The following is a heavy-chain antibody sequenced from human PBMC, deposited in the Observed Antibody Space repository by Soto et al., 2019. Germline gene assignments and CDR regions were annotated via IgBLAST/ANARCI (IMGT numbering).Heavy chain of an antibody. Sequence: QVQLQESGPGLVKPSQTLSLTCTVTGDSITSGGYYWSWIRQHPGKGLGWLGYIYGSGGSGSTLYNPSLKSRITLSVDTATTQFSLNLSSVTVADTAVYFCARKQAGYVSGIDYWGQGTLVTVSS. D-gene: IGHD1-1*01. CDR2: IYGSGGSGST. J-gene: IGHJ4*02. V-gene: IGHV4-31*03. CDR3: ARKQAGYVSGIDY. CDR1: GDSITSGGYY.